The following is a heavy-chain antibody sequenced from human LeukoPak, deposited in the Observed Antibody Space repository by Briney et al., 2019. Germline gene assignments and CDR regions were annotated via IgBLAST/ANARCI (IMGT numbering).Heavy chain of an antibody. V-gene: IGHV3-30*02. J-gene: IGHJ4*02. CDR2: IRYDGSNK. CDR3: AKDRSWLFDY. CDR1: GFTFSSYG. D-gene: IGHD3-9*01. Sequence: GGSLRLSCAASGFTFSSYGMHWVRQAPGKGLEWVAFIRYDGSNKYYADSVKGRFTISRGNSKNTLYLQMNSLRAEDTAVYYCAKDRSWLFDYWGQGTLVTVSS.